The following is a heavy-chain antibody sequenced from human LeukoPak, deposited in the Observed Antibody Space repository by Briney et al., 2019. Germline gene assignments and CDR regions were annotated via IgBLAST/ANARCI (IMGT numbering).Heavy chain of an antibody. J-gene: IGHJ4*02. CDR1: GFTFSSYW. V-gene: IGHV3-74*01. CDR3: ARDSADSSGYYRRGFDY. D-gene: IGHD3-22*01. CDR2: INSDGSST. Sequence: GGSLRLSCAASGFTFSSYWMHWVRQAPGKGLVWVSRINSDGSSTSYADSVRGRFTISRDNAKNTLYLQMNSLRAEDTAVYYCARDSADSSGYYRRGFDYWGQGTLVTVSS.